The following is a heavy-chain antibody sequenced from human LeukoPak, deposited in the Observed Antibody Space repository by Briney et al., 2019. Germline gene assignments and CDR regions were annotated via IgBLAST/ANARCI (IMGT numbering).Heavy chain of an antibody. D-gene: IGHD6-19*01. Sequence: ASVKVSCKASGYTFTGYYMHWVRQAPGQGLEWMGWINPNSGGTNYAQKFQGRVTMTRDTSISTAYMELSRLRSGDTAVYYCARDRAVAGYFDYWGQGTLVTVSS. CDR3: ARDRAVAGYFDY. J-gene: IGHJ4*02. CDR2: INPNSGGT. CDR1: GYTFTGYY. V-gene: IGHV1-2*02.